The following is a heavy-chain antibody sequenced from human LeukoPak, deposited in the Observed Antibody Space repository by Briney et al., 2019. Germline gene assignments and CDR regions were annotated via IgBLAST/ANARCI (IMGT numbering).Heavy chain of an antibody. Sequence: KSGGSLRPSCAASGFTFSSYAMNWVRQAPGKGLEWVSSISSSSSYIYYADSVKGRFTISRDNAKNSLYLQMNSLRAEDTAVYYCARGYGYVPATAFDYWGQGTLVTVSS. CDR2: ISSSSSYI. CDR3: ARGYGYVPATAFDY. CDR1: GFTFSSYA. J-gene: IGHJ4*02. V-gene: IGHV3-21*01. D-gene: IGHD3-10*02.